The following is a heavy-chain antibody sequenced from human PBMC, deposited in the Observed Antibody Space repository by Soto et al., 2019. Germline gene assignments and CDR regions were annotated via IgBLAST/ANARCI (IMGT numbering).Heavy chain of an antibody. D-gene: IGHD1-26*01. CDR2: ISAYNGNT. CDR3: ARDLPSREWELPRDDDY. V-gene: IGHV1-18*01. Sequence: ASVKVSCKASGYTFTSYGISWVRQAPGQGLEWMGWISAYNGNTNYAQKLQGRVTMTTDTSTSTAYMELRSLRSDDTAVYYCARDLPSREWELPRDDDYWGQGTLVTVSS. J-gene: IGHJ4*02. CDR1: GYTFTSYG.